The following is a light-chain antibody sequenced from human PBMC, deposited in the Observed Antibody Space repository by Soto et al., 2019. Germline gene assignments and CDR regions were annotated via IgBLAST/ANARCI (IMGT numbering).Light chain of an antibody. Sequence: QSVLTQPPSASGSPGQSVTISCTGTSSGVGGYDYVSWYQQHPGKAPKLMIFEVSKRPSGVPDRFSGSKSGNTASLTVSGLQAEDEADYYCSSYAGNTKGVFGTGTKVTV. CDR2: EVS. CDR3: SSYAGNTKGV. V-gene: IGLV2-8*01. CDR1: SSGVGGYDY. J-gene: IGLJ1*01.